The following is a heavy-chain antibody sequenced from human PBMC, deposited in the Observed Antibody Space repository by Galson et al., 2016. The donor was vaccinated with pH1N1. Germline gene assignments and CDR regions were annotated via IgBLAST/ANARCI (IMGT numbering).Heavy chain of an antibody. CDR2: ISTYTGNA. V-gene: IGHV1-18*01. CDR1: GYTFTTYG. D-gene: IGHD2-15*01. Sequence: SVKVSCKASGYTFTTYGIDWVRQAPGQGLEWMGWISTYTGNAKYAQRFQGRLTLTTDPFTNIAYMELGSLTSDDTATYFCASRRILECSGGSCYLDYWGQGTLVTVSS. J-gene: IGHJ4*02. CDR3: ASRRILECSGGSCYLDY.